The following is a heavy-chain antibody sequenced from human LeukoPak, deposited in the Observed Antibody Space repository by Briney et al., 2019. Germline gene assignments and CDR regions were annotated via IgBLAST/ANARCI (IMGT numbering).Heavy chain of an antibody. CDR1: GFTFTNYW. Sequence: QPGGSLRLSCVASGFTFTNYWMHWVRQVPGKGLVWVSRINYEGSSTSYADSVKGRFTISRDNAKNTLYLQMNSLRAEDTSVYYCATSSYGGNFGLFDYWGQGILVTVSS. J-gene: IGHJ4*02. V-gene: IGHV3-74*01. CDR3: ATSSYGGNFGLFDY. D-gene: IGHD4-23*01. CDR2: INYEGSST.